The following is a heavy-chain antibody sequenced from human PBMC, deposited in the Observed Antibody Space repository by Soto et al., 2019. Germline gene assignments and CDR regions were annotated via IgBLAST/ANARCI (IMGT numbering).Heavy chain of an antibody. CDR1: GYSFTSYW. Sequence: EVQLVQSGAEVKKTGESLKISCQGIGYSFTSYWIGWVRQMTGKGLEWMGIIYPGDSDTSYSPSFQGQVTISADKSISTAYLQWSSLMATDTAMDDCARISSGYSDSSLDYWGQGTLVTVSS. V-gene: IGHV5-51*03. D-gene: IGHD6-13*01. J-gene: IGHJ4*02. CDR2: IYPGDSDT. CDR3: ARISSGYSDSSLDY.